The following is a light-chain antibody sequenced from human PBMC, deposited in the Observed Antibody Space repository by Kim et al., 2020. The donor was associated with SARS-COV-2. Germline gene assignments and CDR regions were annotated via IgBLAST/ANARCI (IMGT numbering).Light chain of an antibody. CDR2: GAS. V-gene: IGKV3-20*01. CDR3: QQYGSSPIT. J-gene: IGKJ5*01. CDR1: QSVSSNY. Sequence: EIVLTQSPGTLSLSPGEIATLSCRASQSVSSNYLAWYQQKPGQAPRLLIYGASSRAPGIPDRFSGSGSGTDFTLAISRLEPEDFAVYYCQQYGSSPITFGQGTRLEIK.